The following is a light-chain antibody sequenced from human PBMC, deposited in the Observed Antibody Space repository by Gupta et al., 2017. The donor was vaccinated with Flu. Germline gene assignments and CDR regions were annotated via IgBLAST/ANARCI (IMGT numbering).Light chain of an antibody. V-gene: IGLV3-25*03. J-gene: IGLJ2*01. CDR1: AWTKKY. CDR3: QSADSSGTVV. CDR2: KDT. Sequence: GKTARITCAGDAWTKKYASWYQQKPGQAPVLLIFKDTETPAGIPARFSGSTSGTTVTLTITGVQAEDEADYYCQSADSSGTVVFGGGTKLAVL.